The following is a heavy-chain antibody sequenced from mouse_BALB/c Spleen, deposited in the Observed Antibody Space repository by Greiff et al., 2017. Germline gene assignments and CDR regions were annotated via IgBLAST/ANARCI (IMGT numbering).Heavy chain of an antibody. CDR1: GFSLTSYD. V-gene: IGHV2-9-2*01. CDR2: IWTGGGT. Sequence: VQLQQSGPGLVAPSQSLSITCTVSGFSLTSYDISWIRQPPGKGLEWLGVIWTGGGTNYNSAFMSRLSISKDNSKSQVFLKMNSLQTDDTAIYYCVRDGYDGSWFAYWGQGTLVTVSA. CDR3: VRDGYDGSWFAY. J-gene: IGHJ3*01. D-gene: IGHD2-14*01.